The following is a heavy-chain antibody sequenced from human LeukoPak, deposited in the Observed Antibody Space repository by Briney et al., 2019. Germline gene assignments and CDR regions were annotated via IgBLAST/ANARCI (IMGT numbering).Heavy chain of an antibody. CDR3: ARSTSSSWYSVSDAFDI. V-gene: IGHV3-7*01. CDR1: GFTFSSYW. J-gene: IGHJ3*02. CDR2: IKQDGSEK. Sequence: PGGSLRLSCAASGFTFSSYWMSWVRQAPGKGLEWVANIKQDGSEKYYVDSVKGRFTISRDNAKNSLYLQMNSLRAEDTAVYYFARSTSSSWYSVSDAFDIWGQGTMVTVSS. D-gene: IGHD6-13*01.